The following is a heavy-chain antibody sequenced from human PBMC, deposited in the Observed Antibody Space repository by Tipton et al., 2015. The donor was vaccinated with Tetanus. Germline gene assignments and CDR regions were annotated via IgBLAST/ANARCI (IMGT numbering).Heavy chain of an antibody. CDR2: IYYSGTT. CDR1: GGSLSMGTYY. J-gene: IGHJ5*02. CDR3: ATQTDNWFDP. V-gene: IGHV4-39*01. Sequence: TLSLTCTVSGGSLSMGTYYWGWIRQPLGKGLEWIGNIYYSGTTYYNASLESRVTISMDTSKNQFSMKLTSVTAADTAVYYCATQTDNWFDPWGQGTLVTVSS.